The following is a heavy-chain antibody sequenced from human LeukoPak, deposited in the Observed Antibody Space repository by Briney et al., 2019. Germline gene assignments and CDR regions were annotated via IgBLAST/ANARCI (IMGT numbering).Heavy chain of an antibody. CDR3: AKDYSGSYYVLDY. V-gene: IGHV3-33*06. Sequence: GGSLRLSCAASGFTFSSYGVHWVRQAPGKGLEWVAVIWYDGSNKYYAESVKGRFTISRDNSKNTLYLQMNSLRAEDTAVYYCAKDYSGSYYVLDYWGQGTLVTVSS. J-gene: IGHJ4*02. CDR1: GFTFSSYG. CDR2: IWYDGSNK. D-gene: IGHD1-26*01.